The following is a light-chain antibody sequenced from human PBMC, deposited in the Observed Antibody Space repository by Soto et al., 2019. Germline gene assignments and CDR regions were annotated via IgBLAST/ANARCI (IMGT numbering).Light chain of an antibody. CDR2: DAS. CDR1: QSVSSY. J-gene: IGKJ1*01. CDR3: QQYEVSPVT. Sequence: EIVMTQSPGTLSLSPGERATLSCRASQSVSSYLAWYQQKPGQAPRLLISDASDRATGIPDRFSGSGSGTDFTLTISRLVPVYFAVYYCQQYEVSPVTFVQGSKLGIK. V-gene: IGKV3-20*01.